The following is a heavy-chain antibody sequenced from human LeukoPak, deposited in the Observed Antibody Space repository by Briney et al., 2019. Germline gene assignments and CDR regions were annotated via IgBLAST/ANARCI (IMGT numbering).Heavy chain of an antibody. D-gene: IGHD6-19*01. CDR2: ISSISSYP. CDR3: PRGGWDFDY. V-gene: IGHV3-11*05. J-gene: IGHJ4*02. CDR1: GFTFSDYY. Sequence: PGGSLRLSCAASGFTFSDYYMSWIRQAPGKGLEWVACISSISSYPNYADSVKGRFTISRDNAKNSLYLQMNSLRAEDTAVYYCPRGGWDFDYSGQGTLVTVSS.